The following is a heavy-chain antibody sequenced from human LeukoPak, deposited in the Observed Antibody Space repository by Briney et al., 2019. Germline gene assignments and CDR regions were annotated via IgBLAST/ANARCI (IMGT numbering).Heavy chain of an antibody. CDR1: GYTFTSNG. D-gene: IGHD1-7*01. Sequence: ASVKVSCKASGYTFTSNGISWVRQAPGQGLEWMGWMSAYNGDTSYAQKFQGRVIVTTDTSTSTAYMEMRSLRSDDTAVYYCARAHELELYYCGMDVWGQGITVTVSS. V-gene: IGHV1-18*01. CDR3: ARAHELELYYCGMDV. CDR2: MSAYNGDT. J-gene: IGHJ6*02.